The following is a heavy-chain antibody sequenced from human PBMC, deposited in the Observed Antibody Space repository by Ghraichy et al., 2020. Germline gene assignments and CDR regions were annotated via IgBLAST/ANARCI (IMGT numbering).Heavy chain of an antibody. J-gene: IGHJ4*02. CDR2: ISSSSSTI. CDR1: GFTFSSYS. Sequence: GALRLSCAASGFTFSSYSMNWVRQAPGKGLEWVSYISSSSSTIYYADSVKGRFTISRDNAKNSLYLQMNSLRDEDTAVYYCARDISPNYDSSGYYYIFDYWGQGTLVTVSS. CDR3: ARDISPNYDSSGYYYIFDY. V-gene: IGHV3-48*02. D-gene: IGHD3-22*01.